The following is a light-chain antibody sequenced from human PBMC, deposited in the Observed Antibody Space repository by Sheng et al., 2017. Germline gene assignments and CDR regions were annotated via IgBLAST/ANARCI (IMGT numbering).Light chain of an antibody. CDR3: QQYNSWPG. CDR2: GAS. Sequence: EIVLTQSPGTLSLSPGERATLSCRASQSVRSNSLAWYQHKPGQPPRLLIHGASTRAPGVPARFSGSWSGTEFTLTINGLQSEDFAVYYCQQYNSWPGFGPGTRVD. J-gene: IGKJ3*01. V-gene: IGKV3-15*01. CDR1: QSVRSN.